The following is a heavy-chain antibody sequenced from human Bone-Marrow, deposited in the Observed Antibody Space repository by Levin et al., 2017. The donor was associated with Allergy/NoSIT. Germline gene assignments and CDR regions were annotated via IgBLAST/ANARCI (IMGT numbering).Heavy chain of an antibody. CDR3: ARASESRYFDWLLYGMDV. CDR2: ISSSGGYI. V-gene: IGHV3-21*06. Sequence: PGGSLRLSCAASGFTFRNHTMNWVRQAPGKGLEWISSISSSGGYIYYAESVQARFTISRDNAKNSLYLQMESLRVEDTAVYYCARASESRYFDWLLYGMDVWGQGTTLTVSS. J-gene: IGHJ6*02. CDR1: GFTFRNHT. D-gene: IGHD3-9*01.